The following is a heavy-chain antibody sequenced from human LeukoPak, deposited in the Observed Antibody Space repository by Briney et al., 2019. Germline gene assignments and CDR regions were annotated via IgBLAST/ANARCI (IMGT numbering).Heavy chain of an antibody. V-gene: IGHV3-30-3*01. CDR2: ISYDGSNK. Sequence: GGSLRLPCAASGFTFSNAWMSWVRQAPGKGLEWVAVISYDGSNKYYADSVKGRFTISRDNSKNTLYLQMNSLRAEDTAVYYCARYLRQLRSSDYWGQGTLVTVSS. CDR3: ARYLRQLRSSDY. D-gene: IGHD6-13*01. J-gene: IGHJ4*02. CDR1: GFTFSNAW.